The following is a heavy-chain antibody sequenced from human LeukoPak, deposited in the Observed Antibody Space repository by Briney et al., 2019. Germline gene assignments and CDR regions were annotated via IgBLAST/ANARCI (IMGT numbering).Heavy chain of an antibody. Sequence: PSETLSLTCAVYGGSFSGYYWSWIRQPPGKGLEWIGEINHSGSTNYNPSLKSRVTISVDTSKNQFSLKLSSVTAADTAVYYCARHSGGVTTPFDYWGQGTLVTVSS. J-gene: IGHJ4*02. CDR1: GGSFSGYY. V-gene: IGHV4-34*01. D-gene: IGHD3-16*01. CDR3: ARHSGGVTTPFDY. CDR2: INHSGST.